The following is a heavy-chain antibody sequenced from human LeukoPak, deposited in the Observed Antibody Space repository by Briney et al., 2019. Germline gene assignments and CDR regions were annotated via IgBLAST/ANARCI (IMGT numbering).Heavy chain of an antibody. D-gene: IGHD5-24*01. CDR2: TIPIFGTA. Sequence: SVKVSCKASAGSFSSYAISWVRQAPRQVIEWMGRTIPIFGTANYAQKFQGRVTITTDESTRTAYMELSSLRSEDTAVYYCASLMMVLEMATAMEAFDIWGQGTMVTVSS. J-gene: IGHJ3*02. V-gene: IGHV1-69*05. CDR1: AGSFSSYA. CDR3: ASLMMVLEMATAMEAFDI.